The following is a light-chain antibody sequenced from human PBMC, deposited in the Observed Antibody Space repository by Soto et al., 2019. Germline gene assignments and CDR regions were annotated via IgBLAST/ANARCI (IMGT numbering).Light chain of an antibody. CDR1: NIGSKS. J-gene: IGLJ3*02. Sequence: SYVLTQPPSVSVAPGKTARITCGVNNIGSKSVHWYQQKPGQAPVLDFHYDSDRRSGIPQRISGSNSGNTATLTISRVEAGDEADYYCQVWDSSSDHLYWVFGGGTKLTVL. V-gene: IGLV3-21*04. CDR3: QVWDSSSDHLYWV. CDR2: YDS.